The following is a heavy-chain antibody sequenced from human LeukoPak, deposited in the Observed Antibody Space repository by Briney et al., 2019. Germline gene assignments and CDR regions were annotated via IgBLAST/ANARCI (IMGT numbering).Heavy chain of an antibody. CDR3: AKKLRGTYSFDC. J-gene: IGHJ4*02. V-gene: IGHV3-23*01. D-gene: IGHD3-16*01. CDR1: GFTFSSYA. Sequence: GESLKISCAASGFTFSSYAMSWVRQAPGKGLEWVSAISGSGDSTYYADSVKGRFTISRDNSKNTLYLQMNSLRAEDTAVYNCAKKLRGTYSFDCWGQGTLVAVSS. CDR2: ISGSGDST.